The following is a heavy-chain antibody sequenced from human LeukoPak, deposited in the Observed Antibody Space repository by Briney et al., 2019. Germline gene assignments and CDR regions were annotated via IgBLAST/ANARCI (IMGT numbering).Heavy chain of an antibody. D-gene: IGHD6-19*01. V-gene: IGHV4-38-2*02. Sequence: SETLSLTCTVSGYSISSGYYWGWIRQPPGKGLEWIGSIYHSGSTNYNPSLKSRVTISVDTSKNQFSLKLSSVTAADTAVYYCARVKESSGWYTGPYYYYYYMDVWGKGTTVTVSS. CDR3: ARVKESSGWYTGPYYYYYYMDV. CDR2: IYHSGST. J-gene: IGHJ6*03. CDR1: GYSISSGYY.